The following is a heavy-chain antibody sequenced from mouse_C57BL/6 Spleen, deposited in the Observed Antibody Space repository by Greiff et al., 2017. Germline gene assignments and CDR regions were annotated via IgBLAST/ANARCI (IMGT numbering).Heavy chain of an antibody. D-gene: IGHD1-1*01. V-gene: IGHV1-69*01. CDR3: ARGYYYGSSMGFAY. CDR2: IDPSDSYT. J-gene: IGHJ3*01. CDR1: GYTFTSYW. Sequence: VQLQQPGAELVMPGASVKLSCKASGYTFTSYWMHWVKQRPGQGLEWIGEIDPSDSYTNYNQKFKGKSTLTVDKSSSTAYMQLSSLTSEDSAVYYCARGYYYGSSMGFAYWGQGTLVTVSA.